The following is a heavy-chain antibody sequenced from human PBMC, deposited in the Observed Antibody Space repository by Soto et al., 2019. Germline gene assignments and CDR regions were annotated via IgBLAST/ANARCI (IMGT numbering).Heavy chain of an antibody. CDR2: IIPILGIA. CDR3: GRESPYCSGGSCYPGSLAHWFDP. CDR1: GGTFSSYT. D-gene: IGHD2-15*01. J-gene: IGHJ5*02. Sequence: RASVKVSCKASGGTFSSYTISWVRQAPGQGLEWMGRIIPILGIANYAQKFQGRVTITADKSTSIAYMELSSLRSEDTAVYYCGRESPYCSGGSCYPGSLAHWFDPWGQGTLVTVSS. V-gene: IGHV1-69*04.